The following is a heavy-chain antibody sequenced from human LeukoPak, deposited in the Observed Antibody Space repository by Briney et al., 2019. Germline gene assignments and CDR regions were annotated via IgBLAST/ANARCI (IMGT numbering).Heavy chain of an antibody. CDR2: INPNSGGT. J-gene: IGHJ6*03. CDR1: RYTFTGYY. Sequence: ASVKVSCKASRYTFTGYYMHWVRQAPGQGLEWMGWINPNSGGTNYAQKFQGRVTMTRDTSISTAYMELSRLRSDDTAVYYCARVGPYYYYMDVWGKGTTVTVSS. D-gene: IGHD3-16*01. V-gene: IGHV1-2*02. CDR3: ARVGPYYYYMDV.